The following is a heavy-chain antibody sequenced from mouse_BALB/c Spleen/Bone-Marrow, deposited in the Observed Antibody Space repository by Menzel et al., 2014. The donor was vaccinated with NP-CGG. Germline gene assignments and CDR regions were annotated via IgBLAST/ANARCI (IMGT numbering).Heavy chain of an antibody. CDR3: ARLDGNYRYAMDY. D-gene: IGHD2-1*01. V-gene: IGHV1-77*01. CDR2: IYPGSGST. Sequence: VQLQQSGPELVKPGASVKMSCKASGYTFTDYVITWVKQRTGQGLEWIGEIYPGSGSTYYNEKFKGKATLTADKSSNTDYMQLGRLTSEDSAVYFCARLDGNYRYAMDYWGQGTSVTVSS. J-gene: IGHJ4*01. CDR1: GYTFTDYV.